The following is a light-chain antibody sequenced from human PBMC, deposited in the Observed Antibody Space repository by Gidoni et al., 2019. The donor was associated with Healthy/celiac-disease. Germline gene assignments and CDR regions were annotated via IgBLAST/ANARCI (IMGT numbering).Light chain of an antibody. CDR1: QSISSY. V-gene: IGKV1-39*01. CDR2: AAS. J-gene: IGKJ2*01. Sequence: IQMTQSPSSLSASVGDRVTITCRASQSISSYLNWYQQKPVKAPKLLIYAASSWQSGVPSRFSGSGSGTDFTLTISSLQPEDFAIYYCQQSYSTPLYTFGQGTKLEIK. CDR3: QQSYSTPLYT.